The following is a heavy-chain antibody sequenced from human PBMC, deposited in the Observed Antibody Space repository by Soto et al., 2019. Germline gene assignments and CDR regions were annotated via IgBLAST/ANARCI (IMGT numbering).Heavy chain of an antibody. V-gene: IGHV1-18*01. CDR1: GYDFTTYG. D-gene: IGHD1-1*01. CDR2: ISAHNGNT. Sequence: QVHLVQSGAEVKKPGASVKVSCKGSGYDFTTYGITWVRQAPGQGLEWMAWISAHNGNTDYAQKLQGRVNVTRDTSTSTAHMELRSLRSDGTAVYYCARGRYGDYWGQGALVTVSS. J-gene: IGHJ4*02. CDR3: ARGRYGDY.